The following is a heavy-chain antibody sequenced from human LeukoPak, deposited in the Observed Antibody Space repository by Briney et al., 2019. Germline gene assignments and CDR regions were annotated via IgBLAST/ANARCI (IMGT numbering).Heavy chain of an antibody. CDR3: ARQKGYSSGWNFDY. D-gene: IGHD6-19*01. Sequence: SETLSLTCTVSGGSVSSGSYYWSWIRQPPGKGLEWIGYIYYSGSTNYNPSLKSRVTISVDTSKNQFSLKLSSVTAADTAVYYCARQKGYSSGWNFDYWGQGTLVTVSS. CDR1: GGSVSSGSYY. V-gene: IGHV4-61*01. CDR2: IYYSGST. J-gene: IGHJ4*02.